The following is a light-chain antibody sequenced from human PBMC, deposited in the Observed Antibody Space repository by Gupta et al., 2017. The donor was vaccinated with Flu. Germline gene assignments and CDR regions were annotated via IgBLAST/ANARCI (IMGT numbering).Light chain of an antibody. J-gene: IGKJ2*03. V-gene: IGKV2-24*01. CDR1: QRLVYSDGNTY. CDR3: LQDSNSPHS. CDR2: EIS. Sequence: VMMQTSLGSSVTLGQPAAISCRATQRLVYSDGNTYLSWLQQRPGQPPRLLIYEISTRFSGVPDRFSGSGAGTDFTLTISRVEAEDVGVYYCLQDSNSPHSFGQGTRLEIK.